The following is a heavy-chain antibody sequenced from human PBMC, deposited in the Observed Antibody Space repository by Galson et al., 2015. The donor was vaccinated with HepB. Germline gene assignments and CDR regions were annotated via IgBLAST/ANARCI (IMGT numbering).Heavy chain of an antibody. V-gene: IGHV2-70*11. D-gene: IGHD6-19*01. CDR3: ARIRRYSSGWYKYFDY. CDR1: GFSLSTYGVC. J-gene: IGHJ4*02. CDR2: IDWDDDK. Sequence: PALVKPTQTLTLTCTFSGFSLSTYGVCVSWIRQPPGKALEWLARIDWDDDKYYSTSLKTRLTISKDTSKNQVVLTMTNMDPVDTATYYCARIRRYSSGWYKYFDYWGQGTLVTVSP.